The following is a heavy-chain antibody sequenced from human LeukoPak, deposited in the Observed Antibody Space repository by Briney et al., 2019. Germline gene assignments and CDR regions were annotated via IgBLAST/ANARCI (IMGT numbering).Heavy chain of an antibody. V-gene: IGHV4-39*01. CDR2: IYYTGST. Sequence: SESLSLTCTVSGGSISSSTYYWGWARQPPGKGLEWMRSIYYTGSTYYNSALNSRFTISLDTSKNQFSLNLASVTAADTAVYYCASHRHNGGHHFWGQGTLVTVSS. D-gene: IGHD3-16*01. CDR3: ASHRHNGGHHF. CDR1: GGSISSSTYY. J-gene: IGHJ4*02.